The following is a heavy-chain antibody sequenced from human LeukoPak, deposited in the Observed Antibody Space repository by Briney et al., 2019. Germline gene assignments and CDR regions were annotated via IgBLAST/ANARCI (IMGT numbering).Heavy chain of an antibody. V-gene: IGHV1-2*02. Sequence: ASVKVSCKASGYTFTGYYIHWVRQAPGQGLEWMGWNNPNSGGTNYAQKFQGRVTMTRDTSINTAYMELNRLPSDDTAVYYCARGHWFGQLSAPDYWGQGTLVTVSS. J-gene: IGHJ4*02. CDR2: NNPNSGGT. CDR1: GYTFTGYY. CDR3: ARGHWFGQLSAPDY. D-gene: IGHD3-10*01.